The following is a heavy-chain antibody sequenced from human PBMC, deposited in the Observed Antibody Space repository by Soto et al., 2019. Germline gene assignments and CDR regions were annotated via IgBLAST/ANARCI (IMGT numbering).Heavy chain of an antibody. CDR2: ISGSGGST. J-gene: IGHJ4*02. D-gene: IGHD6-13*01. V-gene: IGHV3-23*01. CDR1: GFTFSSYA. Sequence: EVQLLESGGGLVQPGGSLRLSCAASGFTFSSYAMSWVRQAPGKGLEWVSAISGSGGSTYYADSVKGRFTISRDNSKNTLYLQMNSLRADDTAVYYCAKSGQQLVSLSHFDYWGQGTLVTVSS. CDR3: AKSGQQLVSLSHFDY.